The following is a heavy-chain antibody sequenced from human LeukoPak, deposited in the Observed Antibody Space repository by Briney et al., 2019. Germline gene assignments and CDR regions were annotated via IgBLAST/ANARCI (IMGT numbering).Heavy chain of an antibody. Sequence: ASVTVSFKASGYTFTGYYMHWVRQAPGQGLEWMGWIIPNSGATNYAQNFQGRVTMTRDTSISTAYMELDRLTSDDTAVYYCARQLGATSRDYWGQGTLVTVSS. CDR1: GYTFTGYY. V-gene: IGHV1-2*02. CDR2: IIPNSGAT. J-gene: IGHJ4*02. CDR3: ARQLGATSRDY. D-gene: IGHD1-26*01.